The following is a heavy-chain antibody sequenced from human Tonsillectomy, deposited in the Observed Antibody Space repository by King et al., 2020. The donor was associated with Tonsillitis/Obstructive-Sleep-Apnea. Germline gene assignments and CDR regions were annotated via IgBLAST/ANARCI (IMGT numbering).Heavy chain of an antibody. CDR2: ISSSGGST. CDR1: GFTFNTYV. CDR3: AKNYYDSSGPRYFYYYMDV. J-gene: IGHJ6*03. Sequence: VQLVESGGGLVQPGGSLRLSCAASGFTFNTYVMSWVRQAPGKGLEWVSAISSSGGSTYYADSVKGRFTISRDNSKNTLYLQMNSLRAEDTAVYYCAKNYYDSSGPRYFYYYMDVWGRGTTVTVSS. D-gene: IGHD3-22*01. V-gene: IGHV3-23*04.